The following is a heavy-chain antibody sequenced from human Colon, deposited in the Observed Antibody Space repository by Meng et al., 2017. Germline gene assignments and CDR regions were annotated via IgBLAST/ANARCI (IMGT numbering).Heavy chain of an antibody. CDR2: FSGSGGST. Sequence: EGELVESGGGLVQPGGSLRLSCAATGFTFSSYAMSWVRLAPGKGLEWVSSFSGSGGSTYYADSVKGRFTISRDNSKNTLYLQMSSLRTEDTAIYYCARCCGGDSGYWGQGTLVTVSS. D-gene: IGHD2-21*02. V-gene: IGHV3-23*04. CDR1: GFTFSSYA. J-gene: IGHJ4*02. CDR3: ARCCGGDSGY.